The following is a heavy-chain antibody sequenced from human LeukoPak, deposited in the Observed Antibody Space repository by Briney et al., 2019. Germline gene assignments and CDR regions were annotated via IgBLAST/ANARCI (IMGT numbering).Heavy chain of an antibody. CDR2: INHSGST. Sequence: SETLSLTCAVYGGSFSGYYWSWIRQPPGKGLEWIGEINHSGSTNYNPSLKSRVTISVDTSKNQFSLKLSSVTAADTAVYCCARCDGHDAFDIWGQGTMVTVSS. D-gene: IGHD5-24*01. J-gene: IGHJ3*02. V-gene: IGHV4-34*01. CDR3: ARCDGHDAFDI. CDR1: GGSFSGYY.